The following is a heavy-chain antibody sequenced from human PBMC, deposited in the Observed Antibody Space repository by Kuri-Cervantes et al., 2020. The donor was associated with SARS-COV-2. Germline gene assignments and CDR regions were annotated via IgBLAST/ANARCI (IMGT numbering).Heavy chain of an antibody. J-gene: IGHJ3*02. CDR3: AAVTCSSTSCYDAFVI. Sequence: GESLKISCTASGFTFGDYAMSWVRQAPGKGLEWVGFIRSKAYGGTTEYAASVKGRFTISRDDSKSIAYLQMNSLKTEDTAVYYCAAVTCSSTSCYDAFVIWGQGTMVTVSS. D-gene: IGHD2-2*01. CDR1: GFTFGDYA. V-gene: IGHV3-49*04. CDR2: IRSKAYGGTT.